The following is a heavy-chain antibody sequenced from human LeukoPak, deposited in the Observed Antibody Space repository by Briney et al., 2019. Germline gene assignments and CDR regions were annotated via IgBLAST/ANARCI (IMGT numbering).Heavy chain of an antibody. CDR1: GFTFSSYG. J-gene: IGHJ2*01. CDR3: AKTGEGSGGYEDCYFDL. Sequence: GGSLRLSCAASGFTFSSYGMHWVRQAPGKGLEWVAFIRYDGSNKYYADSVKGRFTISRDNSKNTLYLQMNSLRAEDTAVYYCAKTGEGSGGYEDCYFDLWGRGTLVTVSS. CDR2: IRYDGSNK. V-gene: IGHV3-30*02. D-gene: IGHD6-19*01.